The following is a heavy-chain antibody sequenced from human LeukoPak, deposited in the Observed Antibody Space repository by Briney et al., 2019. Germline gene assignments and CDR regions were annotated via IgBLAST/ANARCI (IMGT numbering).Heavy chain of an antibody. CDR3: ATVPGGYCSSTSCAGYAFDI. J-gene: IGHJ3*02. CDR2: ISAYNGNT. D-gene: IGHD2-2*01. Sequence: ASVKVSCKASGYTFTSYGISWVRQAPGQGLEWMGWISAYNGNTNYAQKLQGRVTMTTDTSTSTAYMELRSLRSDDTAVYYCATVPGGYCSSTSCAGYAFDIWGQGTMVTVSS. CDR1: GYTFTSYG. V-gene: IGHV1-18*01.